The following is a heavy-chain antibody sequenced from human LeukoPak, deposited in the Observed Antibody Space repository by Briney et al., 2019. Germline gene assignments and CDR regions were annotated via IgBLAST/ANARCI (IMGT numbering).Heavy chain of an antibody. J-gene: IGHJ4*02. Sequence: GGSLRLSCAASGFTFSDYYMSWIRQAPGKGLEGVSYISSSGSTIDYADSVKGRFTISRDSAKNSLYLQMNSLRAEDTAVYYCVRSIPAGNRRWGQETLVTVSS. V-gene: IGHV3-11*01. CDR1: GFTFSDYY. CDR3: VRSIPAGNRR. CDR2: ISSSGSTI. D-gene: IGHD2-2*01.